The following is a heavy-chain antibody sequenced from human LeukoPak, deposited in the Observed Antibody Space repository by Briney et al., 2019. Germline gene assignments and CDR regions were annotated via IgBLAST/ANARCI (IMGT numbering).Heavy chain of an antibody. J-gene: IGHJ6*02. CDR1: GGSFSGYY. V-gene: IGHV4-34*01. D-gene: IGHD4-17*01. CDR3: ARHFGSVTTSGMDV. Sequence: NPSETLSLTCAVYGGSFSGYYWSWIRQPPGKGLEWIGKINHSGSTNYNPSLKSRVTISVDTSKNQFSLKLSSVTAADTAVYYCARHFGSVTTSGMDVWGQGTTVTVSS. CDR2: INHSGST.